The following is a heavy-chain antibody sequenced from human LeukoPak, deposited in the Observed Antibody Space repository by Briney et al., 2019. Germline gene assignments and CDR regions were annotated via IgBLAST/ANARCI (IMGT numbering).Heavy chain of an antibody. CDR3: ARAREQQLTHYYFDY. CDR1: GFTFSSYA. Sequence: GGSLRLSCAASGFTFSSYAMHWVRQAPGKGLEWVAVISYDGSNKYYADSVKGRFTISRDNSKNTLYLQMNSLRAEDTAVYYCARAREQQLTHYYFDYWGQGTLVTVSS. D-gene: IGHD6-13*01. V-gene: IGHV3-30*04. J-gene: IGHJ4*02. CDR2: ISYDGSNK.